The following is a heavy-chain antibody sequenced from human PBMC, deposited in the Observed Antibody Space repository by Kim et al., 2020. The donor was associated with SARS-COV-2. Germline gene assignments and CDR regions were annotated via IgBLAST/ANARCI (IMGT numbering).Heavy chain of an antibody. J-gene: IGHJ6*03. CDR3: ARQPYCSSTSCHRGGYYYYMDV. CDR1: GGSISSYY. D-gene: IGHD2-2*01. CDR2: IYYSGST. Sequence: SETLSLTCTVSGGSISSYYWSWIRQPPGKGLEWIGYIYYSGSTNYNPSLKSRVTISVDTSKNQFSLKLSSVTAADTAVYYCARQPYCSSTSCHRGGYYYYMDVWGKGTTVTVSS. V-gene: IGHV4-59*08.